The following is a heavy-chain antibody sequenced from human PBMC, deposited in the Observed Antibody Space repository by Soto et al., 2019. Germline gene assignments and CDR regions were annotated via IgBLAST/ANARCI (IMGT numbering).Heavy chain of an antibody. CDR3: ARCPSKSGSHDLFEW. CDR1: GCTFSSYA. V-gene: IGHV1-69*13. Sequence: SVKVSCKASGCTFSSYAISWVRRAPGQGLEGMGGIIPIFGTANYAQKSQGRVTITADESTSTAYMELSSLRSEDTAVYYCARCPSKSGSHDLFEWWGQGTRVTVSS. D-gene: IGHD1-26*01. CDR2: IIPIFGTA. J-gene: IGHJ1*01.